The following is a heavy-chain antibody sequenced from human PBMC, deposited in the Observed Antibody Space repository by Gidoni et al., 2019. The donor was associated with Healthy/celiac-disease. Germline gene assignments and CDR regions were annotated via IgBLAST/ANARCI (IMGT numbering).Heavy chain of an antibody. CDR3: ARMSPAWYYGMDV. V-gene: IGHV3-74*01. CDR2: INSDGSST. CDR1: GFPFSSYW. J-gene: IGHJ6*02. D-gene: IGHD2-15*01. Sequence: EVQLVESGGGLVQPGGSLRLSCAASGFPFSSYWMHWVRQAAGKGLVWVSRINSDGSSTSYADSVKGRFTISRDNAKNTLYLQMNSLRAEDTAVYYCARMSPAWYYGMDVWGQGTTVTVSS.